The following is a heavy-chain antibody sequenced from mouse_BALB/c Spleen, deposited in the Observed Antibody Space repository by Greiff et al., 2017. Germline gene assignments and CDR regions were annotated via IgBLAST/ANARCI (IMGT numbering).Heavy chain of an antibody. J-gene: IGHJ4*01. CDR3: ARKVPSYSMDY. V-gene: IGHV1-14*01. Sequence: VQLQQSGPELVKPGASVKMSCKASGYTFTSYVMHWVKQKPGQGLEWIGYINPYNDGTKYNEKFKGKATLTSDKSSSTAYMELSSLTSEDSAVYYCARKVPSYSMDYWGQGTSVTVSS. CDR2: INPYNDGT. D-gene: IGHD2-14*01. CDR1: GYTFTSYV.